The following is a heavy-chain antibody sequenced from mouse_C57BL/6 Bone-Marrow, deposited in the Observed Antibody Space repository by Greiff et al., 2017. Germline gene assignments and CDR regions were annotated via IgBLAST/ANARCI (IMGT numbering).Heavy chain of an antibody. V-gene: IGHV1-84*01. Sequence: QVQLQQSGPELVKPGASVKISCKASGYTFTDYCINWVKQRPGQGLEWIGWLYPGSGNTKYNEKFKGKATLTVDTSSSTAYMQLSSLTSEDSAVYFCARELGPYDFDYWGQGTTLTVSS. CDR1: GYTFTDYC. D-gene: IGHD4-1*01. CDR3: ARELGPYDFDY. J-gene: IGHJ2*01. CDR2: LYPGSGNT.